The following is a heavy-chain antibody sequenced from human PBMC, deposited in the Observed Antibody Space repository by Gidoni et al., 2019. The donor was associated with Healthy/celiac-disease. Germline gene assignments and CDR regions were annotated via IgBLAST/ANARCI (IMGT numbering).Heavy chain of an antibody. J-gene: IGHJ4*02. CDR3: ARGGDYGDYGSLGY. V-gene: IGHV1-69*06. CDR1: GGTFSSYA. D-gene: IGHD4-17*01. CDR2: IIPIFGTS. Sequence: QVQLVQSGAEVKKPGSSVKVSCKASGGTFSSYAISWVRPAPVQGLDWMGGIIPIFGTSNDAQKFQGRVTITADKSTSTAYMELSSLRSEDTAVYYCARGGDYGDYGSLGYWGQGTLVTVSS.